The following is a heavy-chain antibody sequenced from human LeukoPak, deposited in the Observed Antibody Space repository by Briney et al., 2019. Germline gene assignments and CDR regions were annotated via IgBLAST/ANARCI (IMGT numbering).Heavy chain of an antibody. Sequence: SETLSLTCAVSGGSISSNNWWIWVRQSPEKGREWIGEIYHDGSTNYNPSLKSRVTISMDKSKNQLSLKLNFVTAADTAVYYCARHVRRMYYFDYWGQGTLVTVSS. V-gene: IGHV4-4*02. D-gene: IGHD3-10*02. J-gene: IGHJ4*02. CDR2: IYHDGST. CDR3: ARHVRRMYYFDY. CDR1: GGSISSNNW.